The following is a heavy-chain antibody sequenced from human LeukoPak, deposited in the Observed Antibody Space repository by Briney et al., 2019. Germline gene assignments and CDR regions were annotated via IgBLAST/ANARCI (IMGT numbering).Heavy chain of an antibody. CDR1: GGTFSSYA. Sequence: ASVKVSCKASGGTFSSYATSWVRQAPGQGLEWMGGIIPIFGTANYAQKFQGRVTITADESTSTAYMELSSLRSEDTAVYYCARDHIAVAGTFDPWGQGTLVTVSS. CDR3: ARDHIAVAGTFDP. D-gene: IGHD6-19*01. CDR2: IIPIFGTA. J-gene: IGHJ5*02. V-gene: IGHV1-69*13.